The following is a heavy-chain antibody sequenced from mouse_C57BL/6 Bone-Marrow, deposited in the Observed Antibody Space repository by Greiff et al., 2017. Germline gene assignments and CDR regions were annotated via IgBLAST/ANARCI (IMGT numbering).Heavy chain of an antibody. CDR3: ARGDYSHKGFAY. J-gene: IGHJ3*01. CDR1: GYTFTSYG. CDR2: IYPRSGNT. V-gene: IGHV1-81*01. Sequence: LQESGAELARPGASVKLSCKASGYTFTSYGISWVKQRTGQGLEWIGEIYPRSGNTYYNEKFKGKATLTADKSSSTAYMELRSLTSEDSAVYFCARGDYSHKGFAYWGQGTLVTVSA. D-gene: IGHD2-12*01.